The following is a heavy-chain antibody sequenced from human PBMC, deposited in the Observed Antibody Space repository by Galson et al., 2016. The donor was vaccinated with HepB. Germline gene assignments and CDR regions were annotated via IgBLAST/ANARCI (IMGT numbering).Heavy chain of an antibody. CDR2: IYPGGSDT. V-gene: IGHV5-51*01. D-gene: IGHD4-17*01. Sequence: QSGAEVKKPGESLKISCKGSGYTFTTYRIGWVRQTPGKGLEWMGLIYPGGSDTRYSPSFQGHVTISDDTSIKTIYLQWSSLWASDTAIYYCARCNGEADYWGQGTQVTVSS. J-gene: IGHJ4*02. CDR3: ARCNGEADY. CDR1: GYTFTTYR.